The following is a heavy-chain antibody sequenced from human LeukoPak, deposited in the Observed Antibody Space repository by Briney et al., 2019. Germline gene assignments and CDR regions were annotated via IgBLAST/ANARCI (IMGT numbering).Heavy chain of an antibody. D-gene: IGHD6-19*01. Sequence: SETLSLTCAVYGGSFSGYYWSWIRQPPGKGLEWIGEINHSGSTNHNPSLKSRVTISVDTSKNQFSLKLSSVTAADTAVYYCARHSRGLDYWGQGTLVTVSS. CDR1: GGSFSGYY. CDR2: INHSGST. V-gene: IGHV4-34*01. CDR3: ARHSRGLDY. J-gene: IGHJ4*02.